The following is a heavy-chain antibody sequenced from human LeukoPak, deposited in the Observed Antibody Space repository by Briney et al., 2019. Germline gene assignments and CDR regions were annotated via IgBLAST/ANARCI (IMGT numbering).Heavy chain of an antibody. CDR2: ISGSGGST. D-gene: IGHD6-13*01. J-gene: IGHJ4*02. CDR3: ARASPYSSSWYGMSIDY. Sequence: GGSLRLSCAASGFTFSNYAMSWVRQAPGKGLEWVSTISGSGGSTYYADSVQGRFTISRDNAKNTLYLQMNSLRAEDTAVYYCARASPYSSSWYGMSIDYWGQGTLVTVSS. CDR1: GFTFSNYA. V-gene: IGHV3-23*01.